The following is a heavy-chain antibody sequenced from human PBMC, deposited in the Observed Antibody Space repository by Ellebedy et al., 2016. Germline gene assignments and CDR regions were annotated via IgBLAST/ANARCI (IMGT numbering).Heavy chain of an antibody. CDR1: GYTFSSYA. D-gene: IGHD4-17*01. J-gene: IGHJ4*02. V-gene: IGHV7-4-1*02. Sequence: ASVKVSCKASGYTFSSYAMNWVRQAPGQGLEWMGWINTNTGNPTYAQGFTGRFVFSSDTSVDTAYLQISSLKAEDTAVYYCAREAARSDYGPYFDYWGQGTLVTVSS. CDR2: INTNTGNP. CDR3: AREAARSDYGPYFDY.